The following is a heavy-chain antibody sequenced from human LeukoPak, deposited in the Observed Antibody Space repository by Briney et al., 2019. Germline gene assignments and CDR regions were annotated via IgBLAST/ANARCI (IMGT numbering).Heavy chain of an antibody. CDR1: GGSISSGGYY. Sequence: SQTLSLTCTVSGGSISSGGYYWSWIRQHPGKGLEWIGYIYYSGSTYYNPSLKSRVTISVDTSKNQFSLRLSSVTAADTAVYYCARDEYGRLDPWGQGTLVTVSS. CDR3: ARDEYGRLDP. J-gene: IGHJ5*02. V-gene: IGHV4-31*03. D-gene: IGHD3-10*01. CDR2: IYYSGST.